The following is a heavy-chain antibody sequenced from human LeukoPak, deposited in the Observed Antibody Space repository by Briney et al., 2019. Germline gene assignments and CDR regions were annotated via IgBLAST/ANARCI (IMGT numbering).Heavy chain of an antibody. CDR2: INTDGSST. V-gene: IGHV3-74*01. CDR3: ASGGSGYGY. D-gene: IGHD3-22*01. CDR1: GSTFSSYW. J-gene: IGHJ4*02. Sequence: PGGSLRLSCAASGSTFSSYWMHWVRQAPGKGLVWVSHINTDGSSTSHADSVKGRFTISRDNAKNTLYLQMNSLRAEDTAVYYCASGGSGYGYWGQGTLVTVSS.